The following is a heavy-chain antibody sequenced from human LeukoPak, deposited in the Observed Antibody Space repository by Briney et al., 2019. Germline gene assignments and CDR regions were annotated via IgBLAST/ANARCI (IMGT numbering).Heavy chain of an antibody. J-gene: IGHJ6*02. D-gene: IGHD3-10*01. CDR1: GGSFSGYY. V-gene: IGHV4-34*01. CDR3: ARGLVLPYG. Sequence: SETLSLTCAVYGGSFSGYYWSWIRQPPGKGLEWIGEINHSGSTNYNPSLKSRVTISVDTSKNQFSLKLSPVTAADTAVYYCARGLVLPYGWGQGTTVTVSS. CDR2: INHSGST.